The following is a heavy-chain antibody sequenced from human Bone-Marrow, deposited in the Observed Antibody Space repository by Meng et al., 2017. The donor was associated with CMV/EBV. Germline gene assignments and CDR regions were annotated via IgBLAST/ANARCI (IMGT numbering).Heavy chain of an antibody. Sequence: GESLKISCAASRFTFSSHAMSWVRQAPGKGLEWVSGISDRTYYADSVRGRFTISRDNSKNTLYLQMNSLRAEDTAVYYCARGKNSGVYRYSLDYWGQGTLVTVSS. CDR2: ISDRT. V-gene: IGHV3-23*01. D-gene: IGHD1-26*01. J-gene: IGHJ4*02. CDR1: RFTFSSHA. CDR3: ARGKNSGVYRYSLDY.